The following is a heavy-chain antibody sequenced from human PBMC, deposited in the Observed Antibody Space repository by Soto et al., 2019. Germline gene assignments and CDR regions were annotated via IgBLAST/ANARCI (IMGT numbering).Heavy chain of an antibody. J-gene: IGHJ3*02. CDR3: ARGGGVGVAGSAAFDM. V-gene: IGHV1-2*02. Sequence: QLHLVQSGAVVKKPGASVTVSCSASGYPVTAYYMHWVRQAPGRGIEWMGGINPATGAAKYTQTFQGRVTMTRDTSTSTAFMELSGLTSEDTAVFSCARGGGVGVAGSAAFDMWGQGTLVTVSS. CDR2: INPATGAA. D-gene: IGHD3-3*01. CDR1: GYPVTAYY.